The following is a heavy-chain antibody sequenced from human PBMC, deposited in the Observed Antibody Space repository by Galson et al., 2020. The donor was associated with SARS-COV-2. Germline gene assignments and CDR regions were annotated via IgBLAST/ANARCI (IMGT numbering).Heavy chain of an antibody. V-gene: IGHV4-34*01. J-gene: IGHJ6*03. CDR3: ARGHRGVVPYPVLGLGPFYSYYYMDV. Sequence: SETLSLTCAVYGGSFSGYSWTWIRQPPGKGLEWIGEINIGGNTNYRPSLRSRVTISVDTSKNQFSLNLRSVTAADTALYYCARGHRGVVPYPVLGLGPFYSYYYMDVWGKGTTVTVSS. D-gene: IGHD3-10*01. CDR1: GGSFSGYS. CDR2: INIGGNT.